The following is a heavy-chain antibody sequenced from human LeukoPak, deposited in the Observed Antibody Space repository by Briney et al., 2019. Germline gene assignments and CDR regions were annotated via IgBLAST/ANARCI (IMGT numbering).Heavy chain of an antibody. D-gene: IGHD1-26*01. V-gene: IGHV1-69*04. CDR3: ARDLVIVGATRTDY. CDR1: GYTFTSYG. CDR2: IIPILGIA. J-gene: IGHJ4*02. Sequence: GASVKVSCKASGYTFTSYGISWVRQAPGRGLEWMGRIIPILGIANYAQKFQGRVTITADKSTSTAYMELSSLRSEDTAVYYCARDLVIVGATRTDYWGQGTLVTVSS.